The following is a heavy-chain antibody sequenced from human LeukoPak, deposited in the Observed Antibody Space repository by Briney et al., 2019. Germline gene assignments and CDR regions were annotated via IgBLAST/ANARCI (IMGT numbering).Heavy chain of an antibody. V-gene: IGHV4-34*01. J-gene: IGHJ4*02. CDR3: ARPSVAGYFDY. CDR2: INHSGST. CDR1: GGSFSGYY. D-gene: IGHD6-19*01. Sequence: ETLSLTCAVYGGSFSGYYWSWIRQPPGKGLEWIGEINHSGSTNYNPSLKSRVTISVDTSKNQFSLKLSSVTAADTAVYYCARPSVAGYFDYWGQGTLVTVSS.